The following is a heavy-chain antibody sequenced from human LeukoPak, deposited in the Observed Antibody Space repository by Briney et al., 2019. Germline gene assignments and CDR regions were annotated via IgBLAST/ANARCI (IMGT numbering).Heavy chain of an antibody. CDR3: ASRRGSGSYGYYYGMDV. V-gene: IGHV1-69*13. Sequence: ASVKVSCKASGGTFSSYAISWVRQAPGQGLEWMGGIIPIFGTANYAQKFQGRVTITADESTGTAYMELSSLRSEDTAVYYCASRRGSGSYGYYYGMDVWGKGTTVTVSS. J-gene: IGHJ6*04. CDR1: GGTFSSYA. D-gene: IGHD3-10*01. CDR2: IIPIFGTA.